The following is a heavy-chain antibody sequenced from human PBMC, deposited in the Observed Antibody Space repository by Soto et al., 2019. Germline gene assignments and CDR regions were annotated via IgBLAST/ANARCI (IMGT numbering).Heavy chain of an antibody. CDR2: INPNSGDK. CDR3: ARVGYCSDTRCYYGQDYYFFYGMDV. CDR1: GYTFTGYY. V-gene: IGHV1-2*02. D-gene: IGHD2-2*01. J-gene: IGHJ6*02. Sequence: QGHLVQSGAEVKRPGASVKVSCKASGYTFTGYYMHWVRQVPGQGLEWMGWINPNSGDKDYAQKXQGRVTLTRDKSISTAYMELSSLKSDDTAVYYCARVGYCSDTRCYYGQDYYFFYGMDVWGQGTTVTVS.